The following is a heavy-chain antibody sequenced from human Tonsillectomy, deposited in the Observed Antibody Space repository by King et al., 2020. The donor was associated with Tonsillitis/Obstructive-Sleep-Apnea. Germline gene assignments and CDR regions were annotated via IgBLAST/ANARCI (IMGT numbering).Heavy chain of an antibody. V-gene: IGHV3-21*01. CDR3: ARGRSSWESDFDY. CDR1: GFTFSSYS. J-gene: IGHJ4*02. CDR2: ITSYI. Sequence: VQLVESGGGLVRPGGSLRLSCTASGFTFSSYSMSWVRQAPGKGLEWVASITSYIYYADSVKGRFTISRDNAKNPLYLQMNSLRAEDTAVDYCARGRSSWESDFDYWGQGTLVTVSS. D-gene: IGHD1-26*01.